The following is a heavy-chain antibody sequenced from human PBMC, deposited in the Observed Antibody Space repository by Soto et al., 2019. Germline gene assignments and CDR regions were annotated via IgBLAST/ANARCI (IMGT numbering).Heavy chain of an antibody. CDR1: GYTFSSYG. Sequence: QVQLVQSGAEVKNPGASVKVSCKASGYTFSSYGIIWVRQAPGQGLEWMGYVSGYNRVTNYAQKFQARVRMTIDTATGTAYLELRSLRSDDTAVYYCAMDYPRSRDIVVEAVAPELDYWGQGTLVSVSS. CDR2: VSGYNRVT. CDR3: AMDYPRSRDIVVEAVAPELDY. J-gene: IGHJ4*02. D-gene: IGHD2-15*01. V-gene: IGHV1-18*01.